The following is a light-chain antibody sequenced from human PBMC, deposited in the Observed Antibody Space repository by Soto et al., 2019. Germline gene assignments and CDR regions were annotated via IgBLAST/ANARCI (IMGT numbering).Light chain of an antibody. CDR1: SSXXXAGYD. J-gene: IGLJ1*01. Sequence: QSVLTQPPSVSGAPGQRVTXSXTGXSSXXXAGYDVHWYQQRPGTAPKLLIFGNINRPSGVPDRFSGSKSGTSASLAITGLQAEDEGDYYCQSYDSTLSARYVFGTGTKLTVL. CDR3: QSYDSTLSARYV. CDR2: GNI. V-gene: IGLV1-40*01.